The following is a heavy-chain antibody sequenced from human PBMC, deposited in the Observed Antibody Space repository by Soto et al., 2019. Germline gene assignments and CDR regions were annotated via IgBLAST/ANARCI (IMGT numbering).Heavy chain of an antibody. Sequence: QVQLVQSGAEVTKPGASVRVSCKTSGYTFSTYGLSWVRQAPGQGLEWMGWSVADSGNTVYAQKFQGRATVTRDRPTTTASRELRSLRSDDTARYYCARVAGYGSASTHFDNWGQGTLVTVSS. CDR3: ARVAGYGSASTHFDN. J-gene: IGHJ4*02. CDR1: GYTFSTYG. V-gene: IGHV1-18*01. CDR2: SVADSGNT. D-gene: IGHD3-10*01.